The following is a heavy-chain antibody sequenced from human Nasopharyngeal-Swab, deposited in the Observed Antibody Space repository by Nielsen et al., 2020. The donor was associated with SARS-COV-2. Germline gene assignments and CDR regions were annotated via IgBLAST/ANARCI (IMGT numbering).Heavy chain of an antibody. CDR1: GYTFASFD. J-gene: IGHJ4*02. D-gene: IGHD1-1*01. Sequence: ASVKVSCKTSGYTFASFDINWVRQATGRGLEGGGWMNLDSGDTHYAQEFQGKVTLTRDTSRSTAYMELSSLRSEDTAVYYCARGPRPKRHLDYWGQGTLVTVSS. CDR3: ARGPRPKRHLDY. CDR2: MNLDSGDT. V-gene: IGHV1-8*01.